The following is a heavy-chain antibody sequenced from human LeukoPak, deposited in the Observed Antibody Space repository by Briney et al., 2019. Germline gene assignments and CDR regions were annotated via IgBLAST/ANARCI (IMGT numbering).Heavy chain of an antibody. CDR3: ARKATTGPTKAAFDI. CDR2: IYYSGSI. D-gene: IGHD4-17*01. V-gene: IGHV4-28*05. Sequence: PSDTLSLTCAVSGYSISSSNYWAWIRQPPGEGLEWIGHIYYSGSIYYNPSLKSRATMSVDTSKNQFSLKLSSVTAVDTAVYYCARKATTGPTKAAFDIWGQGTMVTVSS. CDR1: GYSISSSNY. J-gene: IGHJ3*02.